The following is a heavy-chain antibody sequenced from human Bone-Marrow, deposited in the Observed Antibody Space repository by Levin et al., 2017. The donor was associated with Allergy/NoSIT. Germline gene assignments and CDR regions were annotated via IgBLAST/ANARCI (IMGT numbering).Heavy chain of an antibody. V-gene: IGHV4-39*01. CDR1: GASISSSYF. CDR2: MYYSGST. D-gene: IGHD5-12*01. CDR3: ARHAPNLVPTILGEFDY. Sequence: SETLSLSCIVSGASISSSYFWGWIRQPPGRGLEWIGSMYYSGSTYYNPSLKRRLTISLDTSKSQFSLRLSSVTAADTAVYYCARHAPNLVPTILGEFDYWGQGALVTVSS. J-gene: IGHJ4*02.